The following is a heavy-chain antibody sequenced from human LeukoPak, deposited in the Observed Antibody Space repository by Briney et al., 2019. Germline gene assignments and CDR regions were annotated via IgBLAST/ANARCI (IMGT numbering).Heavy chain of an antibody. V-gene: IGHV3-11*04. J-gene: IGHJ4*02. CDR2: ISSSGSTI. Sequence: GGSLRLSWAASGFTFSDYYMSWIRQAPGKGLEWVSYISSSGSTIYYADSVKGRFTISRDNAKNSLYLQMNSQRAEDTAVYYCARASWSYSPYFDYWGQGTLVTVSS. CDR1: GFTFSDYY. D-gene: IGHD1-26*01. CDR3: ARASWSYSPYFDY.